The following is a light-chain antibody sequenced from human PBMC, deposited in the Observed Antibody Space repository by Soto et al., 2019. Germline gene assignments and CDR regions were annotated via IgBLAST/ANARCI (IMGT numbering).Light chain of an antibody. CDR2: DVS. J-gene: IGLJ2*01. V-gene: IGLV2-14*01. CDR3: SSYTTSSTTLMV. CDR1: SSDVGGYNY. Sequence: QSALTQPASVSGSPGQSITISCTGTSSDVGGYNYVSWYQQHPGKAPKLMIYDVSNRPSGVSNRFSGSKSGNTASLTISGDQAEDDADYYCSSYTTSSTTLMVFGGGTKVTVL.